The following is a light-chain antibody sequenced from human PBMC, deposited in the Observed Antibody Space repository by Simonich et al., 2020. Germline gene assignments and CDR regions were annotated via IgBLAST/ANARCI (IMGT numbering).Light chain of an antibody. CDR1: SSDVGGYNI. Sequence: QSALTQPASVSGSPGQSITISCTGTSSDVGGYNIVSWYQQHPGKAPNLMIYYVSKRPSGVSNRFSGAKSGNTASLTISGLQAEDEADYYCSSYTSSSTVVFGGGTKLTVL. CDR3: SSYTSSSTVV. CDR2: YVS. J-gene: IGLJ3*02. V-gene: IGLV2-14*01.